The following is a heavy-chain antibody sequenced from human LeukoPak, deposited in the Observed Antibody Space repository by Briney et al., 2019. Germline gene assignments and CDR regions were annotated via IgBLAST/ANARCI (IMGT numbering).Heavy chain of an antibody. J-gene: IGHJ3*02. Sequence: SETLSLTCTVSGGSISSGGYYWSWIRQPAGRGLEWIGRIYPNGNTNYNPSLKSRVTISLDTSKNQISLKLSSVTAADTAVYYCARHVRYCSGGSCRGAFDIWGQGTMVTVSS. V-gene: IGHV4-61*02. CDR1: GGSISSGGYY. CDR2: IYPNGNT. CDR3: ARHVRYCSGGSCRGAFDI. D-gene: IGHD2-15*01.